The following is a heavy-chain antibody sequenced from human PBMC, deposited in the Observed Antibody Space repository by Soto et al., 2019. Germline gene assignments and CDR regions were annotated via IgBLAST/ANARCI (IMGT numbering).Heavy chain of an antibody. CDR2: IGRTGIDR. CDR3: VCDDNRRF. D-gene: IGHD1-1*01. CDR1: GLTFSIYT. V-gene: IGHV3-21*01. Sequence: EIQLVESGGGLVKPGGSLRLSCAASGLTFSIYTMNWVRQAPGKGLEFVSSIGRTGIDRYYIDSVKGRFTISRDNAQKSLYLQMICLRVEDTALYYCVCDDNRRFWGQGTLVTVSS. J-gene: IGHJ4*02.